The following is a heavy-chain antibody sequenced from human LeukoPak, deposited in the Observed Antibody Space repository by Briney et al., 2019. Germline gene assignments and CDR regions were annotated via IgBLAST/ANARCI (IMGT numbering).Heavy chain of an antibody. CDR3: ASPPTSSGWYDGYYFDY. J-gene: IGHJ4*02. V-gene: IGHV4-39*01. Sequence: SETLSLTCTVSGGSISSSSYYWGWIRQPPGKGLEWIGSIYYSGSTYYNPSLKSRVTISVDTSKNQFSLKLSSVTAADTAVYYCASPPTSSGWYDGYYFDYWGQGTLVTVSS. CDR2: IYYSGST. CDR1: GGSISSSSYY. D-gene: IGHD6-19*01.